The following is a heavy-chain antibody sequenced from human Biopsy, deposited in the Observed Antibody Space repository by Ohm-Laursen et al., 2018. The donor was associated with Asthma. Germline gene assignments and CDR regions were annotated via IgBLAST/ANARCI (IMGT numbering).Heavy chain of an antibody. CDR3: ARAVSSSSYWYFYL. Sequence: SQTLSLTCIVSGDAMSTSGSYWGWIRQSPGKGLEWIGSIYYSGRTYYNPSLESRVTISADTSKNHFSLKVTSVTAADTAVYYCARAVSSSSYWYFYLWGRGDLVTVSS. D-gene: IGHD6-6*01. CDR2: IYYSGRT. CDR1: GDAMSTSGSY. J-gene: IGHJ2*01. V-gene: IGHV4-39*02.